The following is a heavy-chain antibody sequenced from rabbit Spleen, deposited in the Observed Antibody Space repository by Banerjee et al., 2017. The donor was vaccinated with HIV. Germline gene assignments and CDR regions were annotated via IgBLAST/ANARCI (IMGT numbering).Heavy chain of an antibody. Sequence: QSLEESGGALVKPGASLTLTCKASGLGFSDNYWICWVRQAPGKGLEWIACIDVTKHDISYYTTWAKGRFTISRTSSTTATLQMTSLTAADTATYFCARDAAGREDFNLWGPGTLVTVS. J-gene: IGHJ4*01. CDR3: ARDAAGREDFNL. CDR1: GLGFSDNYW. CDR2: IDVTKHDIS. V-gene: IGHV1S40*01. D-gene: IGHD4-2*01.